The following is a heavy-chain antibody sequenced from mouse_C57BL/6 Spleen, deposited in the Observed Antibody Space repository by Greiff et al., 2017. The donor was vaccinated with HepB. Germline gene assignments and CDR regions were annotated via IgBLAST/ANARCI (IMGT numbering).Heavy chain of an antibody. D-gene: IGHD1-2*01. Sequence: QVQLQQPGAELVKPGASVKLSCKASGYTFTSYWMHWVKQRPGQGLEWIGMIHPNSGSTNYNEKFKSKATLTVDKSSSTAYMQLSSLTSEDSAVYYCAREYITTAPWFAYWGQGTLVTVSA. CDR3: AREYITTAPWFAY. CDR1: GYTFTSYW. CDR2: IHPNSGST. J-gene: IGHJ3*01. V-gene: IGHV1-64*01.